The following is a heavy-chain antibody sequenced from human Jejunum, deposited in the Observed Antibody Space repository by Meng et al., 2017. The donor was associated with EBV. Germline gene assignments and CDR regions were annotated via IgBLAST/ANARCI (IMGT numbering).Heavy chain of an antibody. D-gene: IGHD3-16*02. V-gene: IGHV3-21*02. CDR2: FSSGSNFI. Sequence: EVQVVESGGGLVTPGVSLGLSCAASGCTCSSYSMNWVRPATGKGLKWFLYFSSGSNFIYYADSVKGRFTISRDDAKNSLSLQMNNLGADDTAVYYCVRDSSFNVHWGQGTLVTVSS. CDR3: VRDSSFNVH. J-gene: IGHJ4*02. CDR1: GCTCSSYS.